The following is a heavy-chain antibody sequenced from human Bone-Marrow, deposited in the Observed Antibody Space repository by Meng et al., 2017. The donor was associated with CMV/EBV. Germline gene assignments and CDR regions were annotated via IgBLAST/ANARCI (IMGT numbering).Heavy chain of an antibody. CDR2: ISSSSSYI. CDR3: VGGSPRDAFDI. V-gene: IGHV3-21*01. CDR1: GFTFDDYA. D-gene: IGHD1-26*01. Sequence: GESLKISCAASGFTFDDYAMHWVRQAPGKGLEWVSSISSSSSYIFYGVSVKGRFTISRDNARNSLYLQMNSLRSEDTAVYYCVGGSPRDAFDIWGHGTMVTVSS. J-gene: IGHJ3*02.